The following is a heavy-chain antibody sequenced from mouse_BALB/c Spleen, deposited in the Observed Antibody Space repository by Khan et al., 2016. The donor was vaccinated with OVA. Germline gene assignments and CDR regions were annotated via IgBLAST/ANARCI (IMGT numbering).Heavy chain of an antibody. D-gene: IGHD1-2*01. CDR3: ARSLLLAMDY. CDR1: GFSLTRYG. CDR2: MWSGGST. Sequence: QVQLKQSGPGLVEPSQSLSINCTVSGFSLTRYGVHWFRQSPGKGLEWLGMMWSGGSTDYNAAFISRLSIRKDNSKSQVFFKMNSLKADDTAIYYCARSLLLAMDYWGQGTSVTVSS. J-gene: IGHJ4*01. V-gene: IGHV2-4-1*01.